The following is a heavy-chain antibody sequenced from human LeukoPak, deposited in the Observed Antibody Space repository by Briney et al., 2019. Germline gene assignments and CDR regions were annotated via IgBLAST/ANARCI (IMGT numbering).Heavy chain of an antibody. CDR1: GFTFSHYS. V-gene: IGHV3-48*04. D-gene: IGHD1-26*01. CDR2: VSSGSGTTM. Sequence: GGSLRLSCVASGFTFSHYSMSWVRQAPGKGLEWVSYVSSGSGTTMYYTHSVKGRFTISRDSAKNSLYLQMNSLRAEDTAVYYCVRVGGTYDFDNWGQGTLVTVSS. J-gene: IGHJ4*02. CDR3: VRVGGTYDFDN.